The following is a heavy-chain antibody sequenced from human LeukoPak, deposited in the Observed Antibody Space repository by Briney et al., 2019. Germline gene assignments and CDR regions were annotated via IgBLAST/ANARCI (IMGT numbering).Heavy chain of an antibody. CDR1: GFTFDDYA. Sequence: PGGSLRLSCAASGFTFDDYAMHWVRQAPGKGLEWVSGISWNSGSIGYADSVKGRFTISRDNAKNSLYLQMNSLRAEDTALYYCAKDLTPRRSNVWSYDYWGQGTLVTVSS. CDR2: ISWNSGSI. J-gene: IGHJ4*02. V-gene: IGHV3-9*01. CDR3: AKDLTPRRSNVWSYDY. D-gene: IGHD3-10*01.